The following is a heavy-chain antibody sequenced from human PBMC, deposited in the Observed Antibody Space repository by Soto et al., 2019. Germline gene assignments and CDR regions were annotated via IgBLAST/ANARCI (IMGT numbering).Heavy chain of an antibody. J-gene: IGHJ2*01. V-gene: IGHV3-33*01. CDR3: ARGAIYGSGGGCYSFWSFDL. D-gene: IGHD2-15*01. CDR1: QFTFSNYG. CDR2: ISYDGSNK. Sequence: QVQLVESGGGVVQPGRSLRLSCAASQFTFSNYGIHWVRQSPGKGLEWVAVISYDGSNKYYVDSVKGRFTISRDNSKNTVYVEMNSLRDEDTAVYYCARGAIYGSGGGCYSFWSFDLWGRGTLVTVSS.